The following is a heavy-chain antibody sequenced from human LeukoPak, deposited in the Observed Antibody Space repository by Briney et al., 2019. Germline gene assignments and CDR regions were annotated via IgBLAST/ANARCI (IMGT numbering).Heavy chain of an antibody. CDR2: IYYSGST. D-gene: IGHD3-22*01. V-gene: IGHV4-31*03. J-gene: IGHJ3*02. Sequence: SETLSLTCTVSGGSISSGGYYWSWIRQHPGKGLEWIVYIYYSGSTYYNPSLKSRVTISVDTSKNQFSLKLSSVTAADTAVYYCARDYSSGYYYPAGAFDIWGQGTMVTVSS. CDR3: ARDYSSGYYYPAGAFDI. CDR1: GGSISSGGYY.